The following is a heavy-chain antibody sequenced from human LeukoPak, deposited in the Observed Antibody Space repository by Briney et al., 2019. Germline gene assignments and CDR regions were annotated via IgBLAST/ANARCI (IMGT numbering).Heavy chain of an antibody. CDR1: GFTFSSYW. Sequence: GGALRHSCAASGFTFSSYWMSWVRQAPGKGLEWVANIKQDGSEKYYVDSVKGRFTISRDNAKNSLYLQMNSLRAEHTAVYYCARVPYSSRFDYWGQGTLVTVSS. CDR2: IKQDGSEK. CDR3: ARVPYSSRFDY. D-gene: IGHD6-13*01. V-gene: IGHV3-7*01. J-gene: IGHJ4*02.